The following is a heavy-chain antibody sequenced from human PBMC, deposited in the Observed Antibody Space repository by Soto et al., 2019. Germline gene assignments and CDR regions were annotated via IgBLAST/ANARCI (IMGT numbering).Heavy chain of an antibody. D-gene: IGHD3-3*01. CDR1: GYTFTRYG. Sequence: GASVKVSCKASGYTFTRYGISWVRQAPGQGLEWMGWISAYNGNTNYAQKLQGRVTMTTDTSTSTAYMELRSLRSDDTAVYYCARDGEITIFGVVAKDAFDIWGQGTMVTVSS. V-gene: IGHV1-18*01. CDR3: ARDGEITIFGVVAKDAFDI. CDR2: ISAYNGNT. J-gene: IGHJ3*02.